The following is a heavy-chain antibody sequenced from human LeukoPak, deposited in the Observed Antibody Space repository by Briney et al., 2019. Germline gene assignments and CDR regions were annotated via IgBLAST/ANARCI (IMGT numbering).Heavy chain of an antibody. CDR3: ARDLKYSSSSGFDY. J-gene: IGHJ4*02. CDR2: FDPEDGET. D-gene: IGHD6-6*01. CDR1: GYTLTELS. V-gene: IGHV1-24*01. Sequence: GASVKVSCKVSGYTLTELSMRWVRQAPGKGLEWMGGFDPEDGETIYAQKFQGRVTMTEDTSTDTAYMELSRLRSDDTAVYYCARDLKYSSSSGFDYWGQGTLVTVSS.